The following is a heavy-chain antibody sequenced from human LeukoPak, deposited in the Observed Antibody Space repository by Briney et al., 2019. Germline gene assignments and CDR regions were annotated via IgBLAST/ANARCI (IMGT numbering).Heavy chain of an antibody. J-gene: IGHJ4*02. D-gene: IGHD1-26*01. CDR2: VYYSGTT. Sequence: SETLSLTCSVSGGSISTYYRSCIRQTPGKGLEWIGYVYYSGTTNYNPSLKGRVTISSDTSKNQFSLNLRSVNVADTAIYYCARHGGSLGYFDYWGQGTLVTVSS. V-gene: IGHV4-59*08. CDR1: GGSISTYY. CDR3: ARHGGSLGYFDY.